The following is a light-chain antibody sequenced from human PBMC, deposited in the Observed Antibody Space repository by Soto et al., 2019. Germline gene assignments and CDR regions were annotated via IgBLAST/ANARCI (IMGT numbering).Light chain of an antibody. V-gene: IGLV2-14*03. CDR2: DAY. CDR1: RSYIGGYNY. J-gene: IGLJ1*01. CDR3: SSYTDDRSYV. Sequence: TKPASVSESPGQPITISCIVTRSYIGGYNYVSWHQQHPGKAPKLMIYDAYERPLGVSNRFSGSKSGNTASLTISGLQNEDEADYYCSSYTDDRSYVFGRGTKVTVL.